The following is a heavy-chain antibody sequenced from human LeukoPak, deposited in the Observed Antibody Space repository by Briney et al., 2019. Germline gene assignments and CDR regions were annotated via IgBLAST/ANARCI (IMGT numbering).Heavy chain of an antibody. D-gene: IGHD3-3*01. CDR2: INPNSGGT. J-gene: IGHJ4*02. CDR1: GYTFTGYY. CDR3: ARDRAPFAILLGVSCDY. V-gene: IGHV1-2*02. Sequence: GASVKVSCKASGYTFTGYYMHCVRQAPGQGLEWMGWINPNSGGTNYAQKFQGRVTMTRDTSISTAYMELSILRSDDTAVYYCARDRAPFAILLGVSCDYWGQGALVTVSS.